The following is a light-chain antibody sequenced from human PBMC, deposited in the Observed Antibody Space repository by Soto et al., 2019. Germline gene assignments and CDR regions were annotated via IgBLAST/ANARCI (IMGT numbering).Light chain of an antibody. V-gene: IGLV1-40*01. CDR1: SFNIGAGYD. CDR3: QSYDSSLSGGV. Sequence: QSVLTQPPSVSGAPGQRVTISCTGSSFNIGAGYDVHWYQQLPGTAPKLLIYGNNNRPSGVPDRFSGSKSGTSASLAITGLQAEDEAGYYCQSYDSSLSGGVFGGGTQLTVL. CDR2: GNN. J-gene: IGLJ7*01.